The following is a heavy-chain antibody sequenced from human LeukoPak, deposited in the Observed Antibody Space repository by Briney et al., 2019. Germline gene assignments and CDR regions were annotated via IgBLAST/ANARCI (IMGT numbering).Heavy chain of an antibody. CDR2: INPNSGGT. Sequence: ASVKVSCKASGYTFTGYYMHWVRQAPGQGLEWMGWINPNSGGTNYAQKFQGWVTMTRDTSISTAYMELSRLRSDDTAVYYCARDRSSSWYGTPYYYYGMDVWGQGTTVTVPS. V-gene: IGHV1-2*04. CDR3: ARDRSSSWYGTPYYYYGMDV. J-gene: IGHJ6*02. CDR1: GYTFTGYY. D-gene: IGHD6-13*01.